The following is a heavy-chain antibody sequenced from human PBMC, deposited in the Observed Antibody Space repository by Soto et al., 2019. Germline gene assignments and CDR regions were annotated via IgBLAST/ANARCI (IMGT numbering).Heavy chain of an antibody. CDR3: VADYYDSSVSGY. CDR2: IYYSGST. Sequence: SETLSLTCTVSGGSISSGGYYWTWIRQHPGKGLEWIGYIYYSGSTYYNPSLKSRVTISVDTSKNQFSLKLSSVTAADTAVYYCVADYYDSSVSGYWGQGTLVTVS. CDR1: GGSISSGGYY. J-gene: IGHJ4*02. V-gene: IGHV4-31*03. D-gene: IGHD3-22*01.